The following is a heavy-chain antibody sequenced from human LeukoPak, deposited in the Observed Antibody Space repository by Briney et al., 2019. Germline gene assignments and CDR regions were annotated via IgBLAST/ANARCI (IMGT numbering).Heavy chain of an antibody. CDR1: GDSVSRSDSY. D-gene: IGHD3-22*01. Sequence: SETLSLTCSVSGDSVSRSDSYWDWIRQPPGKGLEWIGTIYYSGRTYYSPSLKSRVTRSVDPSNNQFSLNLRSVTAAHTARYYCARRRYYDDSGYLEWGQGTLLSVSS. CDR3: ARRRYYDDSGYLE. J-gene: IGHJ1*01. V-gene: IGHV4-39*01. CDR2: IYYSGRT.